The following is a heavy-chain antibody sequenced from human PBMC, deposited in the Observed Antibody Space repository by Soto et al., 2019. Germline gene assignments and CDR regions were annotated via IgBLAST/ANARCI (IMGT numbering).Heavy chain of an antibody. CDR3: VRWGYGSNSLEF. V-gene: IGHV1-2*06. J-gene: IGHJ4*03. CDR1: GYIFTGYF. D-gene: IGHD4-17*01. Sequence: QVQLMQSGAEVKKPGASVKVSCKASGYIFTGYFIHWVRQTPGQGLQWMGRITPNSGDTKYGETLQGRVTLTRDTSTSTAYMELSGLRSDDTALYYCVRWGYGSNSLEFWGQGTLVTVSS. CDR2: ITPNSGDT.